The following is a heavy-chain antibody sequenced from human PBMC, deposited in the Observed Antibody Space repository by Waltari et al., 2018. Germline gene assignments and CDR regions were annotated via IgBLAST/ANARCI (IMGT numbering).Heavy chain of an antibody. CDR3: AKYSKSDYDMVTGYFD. CDR1: GFTVRSIY. Sequence: EVQLVESGGGLIQPGGSLRLSCAASGFTVRSIYMVWCRQAPGKGLEWVSVIYSGGSTYYADYVKGRFTISRDNSKNTLYLQMNSLRAEDTAVYYCAKYSKSDYDMVTGYFDWGQGTPVTVSS. D-gene: IGHD3-9*01. CDR2: IYSGGST. V-gene: IGHV3-53*01. J-gene: IGHJ4*02.